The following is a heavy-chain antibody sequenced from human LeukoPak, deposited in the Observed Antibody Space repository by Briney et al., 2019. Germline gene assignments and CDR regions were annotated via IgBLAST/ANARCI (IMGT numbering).Heavy chain of an antibody. D-gene: IGHD6-13*01. J-gene: IGHJ4*02. CDR1: GFTFSSSA. CDR2: ISSSGGTT. Sequence: GGSLRLSCAASGFTFSSSAMSWVRHAPGKGLEWVSAISSSGGTTFYADSVKGRFTISRDNSKNTLYLQMNSLRAEDTAVYYCAKVRWDGLSSSWYGWPTDYWGQGTLVTVSS. V-gene: IGHV3-23*01. CDR3: AKVRWDGLSSSWYGWPTDY.